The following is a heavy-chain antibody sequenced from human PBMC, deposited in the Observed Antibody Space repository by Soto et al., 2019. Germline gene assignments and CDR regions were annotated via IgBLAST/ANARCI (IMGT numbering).Heavy chain of an antibody. Sequence: ASVKVSCKASGYTFTSYAMHWVRQAPGQRLEWMGWINAGNGNTKYSQKFQGRVTITRDTSASTAYMELSSLRSEDTAVYYCARGIAAAGMGDYYYYYYMDVWGKGTTVTVSS. D-gene: IGHD6-13*01. CDR2: INAGNGNT. J-gene: IGHJ6*03. CDR1: GYTFTSYA. V-gene: IGHV1-3*01. CDR3: ARGIAAAGMGDYYYYYYMDV.